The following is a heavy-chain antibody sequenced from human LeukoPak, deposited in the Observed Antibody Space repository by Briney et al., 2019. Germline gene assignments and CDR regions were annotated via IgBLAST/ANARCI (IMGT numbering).Heavy chain of an antibody. Sequence: PGGSLRLSCAASGFTFSDYYMSWIPQAPGKGLEWVSYISSSGSTIYYADSVKGRFTISRDNAKNSLYLQMNSLRAEDTAVYYWARAPHCSSTSCYQSGWFDLWGQGTLVTVSS. CDR1: GFTFSDYY. CDR2: ISSSGSTI. V-gene: IGHV3-11*01. D-gene: IGHD2-2*01. J-gene: IGHJ5*02. CDR3: ARAPHCSSTSCYQSGWFDL.